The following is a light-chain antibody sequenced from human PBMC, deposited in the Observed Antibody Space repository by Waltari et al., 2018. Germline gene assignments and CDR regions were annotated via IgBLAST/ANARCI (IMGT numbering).Light chain of an antibody. CDR1: HNVSSN. CDR2: DAS. Sequence: EIVMTQSPATLSVSPGETATLSCRASHNVSSNVAWYQRKPEQAPRLLIYDASTRATSIPAKFRGSGSGTEFTLTISSLQSEDFAVYYCQQYNRWPPITFGHGTRLEIK. V-gene: IGKV3-15*01. CDR3: QQYNRWPPIT. J-gene: IGKJ5*01.